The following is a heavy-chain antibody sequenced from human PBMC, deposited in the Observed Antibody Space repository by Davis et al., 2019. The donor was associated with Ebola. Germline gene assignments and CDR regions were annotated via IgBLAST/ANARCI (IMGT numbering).Heavy chain of an antibody. CDR3: AKAPLSTGRVFFDY. CDR2: ISGSGGST. V-gene: IGHV3-23*01. J-gene: IGHJ4*02. D-gene: IGHD1-14*01. CDR1: GFNFSNYA. Sequence: GESLKISCAASGFNFSNYAMSWVRQAPGKGLEWVSVISGSGGSTYYAESVKGRFTISRDNSKNTLYLQMNSLRAEDTAVYYCAKAPLSTGRVFFDYWGQGTLVTVSS.